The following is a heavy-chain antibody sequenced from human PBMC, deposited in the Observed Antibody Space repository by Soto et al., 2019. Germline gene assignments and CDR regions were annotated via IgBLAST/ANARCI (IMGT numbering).Heavy chain of an antibody. CDR1: GFALSNYA. CDR3: ATQNFDF. Sequence: EVQLLESGGDLVQPGGSLRLSCAASGFALSNYAMSWVRQAPGKGLEWVSTIMGTGDSAYYADSVRGRFTISRDDSKNTLFLQINILRGADTALYYCATQNFDFWGQGTLVTVSS. CDR2: IMGTGDSA. J-gene: IGHJ4*02. V-gene: IGHV3-23*01.